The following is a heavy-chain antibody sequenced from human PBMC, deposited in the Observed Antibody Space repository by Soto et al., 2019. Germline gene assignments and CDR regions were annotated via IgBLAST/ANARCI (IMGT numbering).Heavy chain of an antibody. V-gene: IGHV4-59*08. Sequence: SETLSLTCIVSGGSISSHYWTWLRQPPGKGLECIGYIYYTGSTNFNPSLESRTTISLDMSKNKFSLRLSSVTAADTAVYYCARQGSSSTGIDYWAQGTLVTVS. D-gene: IGHD6-19*01. CDR1: GGSISSHY. CDR3: ARQGSSSTGIDY. CDR2: IYYTGST. J-gene: IGHJ4*02.